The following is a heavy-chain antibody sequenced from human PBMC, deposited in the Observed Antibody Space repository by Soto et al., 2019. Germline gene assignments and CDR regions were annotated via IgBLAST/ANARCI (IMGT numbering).Heavy chain of an antibody. CDR1: GFTFSSYS. Sequence: PGGSLILSCAASGFTFSSYSMSWVRQAPGKGLEWVSAISGSGISTYYADSVKGRFTISRDNSKNTLYLQMNSLRAEDAAVYYCAKSAGSNAYYPNDYWGQGTLVTAPQ. J-gene: IGHJ4*02. D-gene: IGHD3-16*01. V-gene: IGHV3-23*01. CDR3: AKSAGSNAYYPNDY. CDR2: ISGSGIST.